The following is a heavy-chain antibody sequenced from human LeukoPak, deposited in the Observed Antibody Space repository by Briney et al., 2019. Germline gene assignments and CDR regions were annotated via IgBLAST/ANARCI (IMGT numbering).Heavy chain of an antibody. CDR2: INTRSDTM. Sequence: PGGSLRLSCAASGFTVSTNYMSWVRQAPGTGLEWISYINTRSDTMYYADSVKGRFTVSRDNAKNSLYLQMNSLRAEDTAVYYCARAGAFYDSDGFYLWYFDLWGRGTLVTVSS. CDR1: GFTVSTNY. J-gene: IGHJ2*01. V-gene: IGHV3-11*04. CDR3: ARAGAFYDSDGFYLWYFDL. D-gene: IGHD3-22*01.